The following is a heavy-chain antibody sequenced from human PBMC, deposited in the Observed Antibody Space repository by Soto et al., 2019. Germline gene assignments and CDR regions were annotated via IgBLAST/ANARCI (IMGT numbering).Heavy chain of an antibody. J-gene: IGHJ4*02. V-gene: IGHV3-30*18. CDR2: ISYDGSNK. CDR1: GFTFSSYG. D-gene: IGHD5-18*01. CDR3: AKGGASYGYNY. Sequence: PGGSLRLSCAASGFTFSSYGMHWVRQAPGKGLEWVAVISYDGSNKYYADSVKGRFTISRDNSKNTLYLQMNSLRAEDTAVYYCAKGGASYGYNYWGQGTLVTVYS.